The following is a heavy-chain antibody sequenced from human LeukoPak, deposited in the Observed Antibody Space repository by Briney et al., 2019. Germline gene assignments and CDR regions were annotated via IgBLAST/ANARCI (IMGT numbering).Heavy chain of an antibody. CDR3: AKASSSGYFYGSGRYENWFDA. J-gene: IGHJ5*02. V-gene: IGHV3-30*18. Sequence: PGGPLRLSCGTSGFSFSAFGMHWGRQAPGKGREWVAVISYYGGNKFYAESVNGLFTISRDNSKNTMSLQTSSLRAEDTALYYCAKASSSGYFYGSGRYENWFDAWGQGTLVTVSS. CDR1: GFSFSAFG. D-gene: IGHD3-10*01. CDR2: ISYYGGNK.